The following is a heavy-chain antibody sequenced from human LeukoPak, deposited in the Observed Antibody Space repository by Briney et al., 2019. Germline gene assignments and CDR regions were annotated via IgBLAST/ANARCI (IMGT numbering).Heavy chain of an antibody. CDR3: AGEQYSSNIDY. CDR2: IYYSGST. CDR1: GRSISSSSYY. V-gene: IGHV4-39*02. Sequence: SDTLSLTCTVSGRSISSSSYYWGWIRQPPGKGLEWIESIYYSGSTYYNPSLKSRVTIYVHTTKNLFSLELSAVPGASPALHFCAGEQYSSNIDYWGQGTLVTVSS. J-gene: IGHJ4*02. D-gene: IGHD4-11*01.